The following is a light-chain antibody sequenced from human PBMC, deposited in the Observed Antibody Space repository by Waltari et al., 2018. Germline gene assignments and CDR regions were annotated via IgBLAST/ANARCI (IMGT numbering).Light chain of an antibody. V-gene: IGKV2-29*02. J-gene: IGKJ1*01. Sequence: EIVMTQTQLSLSVTPGQPASISCKSSPSLQYSDGKTYLYWYLEKSGQSPHLLIYEVSRRSSGVPDRFSGSGSGTDFTLKISRVEAEDVGVYYCMQGIDLRTFGQGTKVEIK. CDR2: EVS. CDR3: MQGIDLRT. CDR1: PSLQYSDGKTY.